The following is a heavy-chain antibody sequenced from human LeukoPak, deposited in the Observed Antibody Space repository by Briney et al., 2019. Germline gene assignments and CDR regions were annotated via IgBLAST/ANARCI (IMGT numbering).Heavy chain of an antibody. D-gene: IGHD6-19*01. CDR3: ARGPIAVAGNQYYFDY. CDR2: IYYSGST. J-gene: IGHJ4*02. Sequence: SETLSLTCAVSGGSISSGGYSWSWIRQPPGKGLEWFGYIYYSGSTYYNPSLRSRVTISGDTSKNQLSLNLSSVTAADTAVYYCARGPIAVAGNQYYFDYWGQGTLVTVSS. CDR1: GGSISSGGYS. V-gene: IGHV4-61*08.